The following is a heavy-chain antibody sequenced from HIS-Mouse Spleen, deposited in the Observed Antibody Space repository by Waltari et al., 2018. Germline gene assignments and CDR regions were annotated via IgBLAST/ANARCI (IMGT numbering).Heavy chain of an antibody. CDR1: GGSISSSSYY. Sequence: QLQLQESGPGLVKPSETLSLTCPVSGGSISSSSYYWGWFRQPPGKGLEWIGRIYYSGSTYYNPSLKSRVTISVDTSKNQFSLKLSSVTAADTAVYYCAREIPYSSSWYDWYFDLWGRGTLVTVSS. J-gene: IGHJ2*01. CDR2: IYYSGST. V-gene: IGHV4-39*07. D-gene: IGHD6-13*01. CDR3: AREIPYSSSWYDWYFDL.